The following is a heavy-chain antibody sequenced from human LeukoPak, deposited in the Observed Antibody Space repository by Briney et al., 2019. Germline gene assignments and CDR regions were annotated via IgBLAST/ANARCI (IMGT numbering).Heavy chain of an antibody. J-gene: IGHJ4*02. V-gene: IGHV4-34*01. CDR1: GGSFSGYY. CDR2: INHSGST. CDR3: ARGRRSSWYSF. Sequence: SETLSLTCAAYGGSFSGYYWSWIRQPPGKGLEWIGEINHSGSTNYNPSLKSRVTISVDTSKNQFSLKLSSVTAADTAVYYCARGRRSSWYSFWGQGTLVTVSS. D-gene: IGHD6-13*01.